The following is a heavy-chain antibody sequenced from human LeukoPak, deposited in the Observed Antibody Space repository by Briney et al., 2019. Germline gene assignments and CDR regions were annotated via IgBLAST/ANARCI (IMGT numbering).Heavy chain of an antibody. Sequence: PGGSLRLSCAASGFTFSSYWMSWVRQAPGKGLEWVANIKQDGSEKYYVDSVKGRFTISRDNAKNSLYLQMSSLRAEDTAVYYCARDRSGSYPESPPGAFDIWGQGTTVTVSS. CDR1: GFTFSSYW. J-gene: IGHJ3*02. CDR3: ARDRSGSYPESPPGAFDI. V-gene: IGHV3-7*01. CDR2: IKQDGSEK. D-gene: IGHD1-26*01.